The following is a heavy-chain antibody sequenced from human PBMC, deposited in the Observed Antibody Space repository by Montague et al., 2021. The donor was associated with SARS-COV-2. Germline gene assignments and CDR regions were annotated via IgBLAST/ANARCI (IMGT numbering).Heavy chain of an antibody. CDR1: GGSVSSDNW. V-gene: IGHV4-4*02. J-gene: IGHJ5*02. CDR3: ALPLGGARFDP. D-gene: IGHD1-26*01. CDR2: IYHSGTT. Sequence: SETLSLTCTVSGGSVSSDNWWTWVSQPPGKGLEWIGEIYHSGTTNYNPSLQSRVTISVDKSRNHLSLTLRSVTAADTAMYYCALPLGGARFDPWGQGILVTVSS.